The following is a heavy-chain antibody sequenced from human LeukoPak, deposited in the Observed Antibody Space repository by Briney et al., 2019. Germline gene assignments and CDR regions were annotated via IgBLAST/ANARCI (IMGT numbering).Heavy chain of an antibody. Sequence: RPSETLSLTCTVSGGSISRSNYYWGWIRQPPGKGLEWIANIYHSGSTYYNPSLKSRVTVSVDTSKNQFSLKLSSVTAADTAVYYCVRRWFGDDYYFDSWGQGTLVTVSS. V-gene: IGHV4-39*01. CDR3: VRRWFGDDYYFDS. J-gene: IGHJ4*02. CDR1: GGSISRSNYY. D-gene: IGHD3-10*01. CDR2: IYHSGST.